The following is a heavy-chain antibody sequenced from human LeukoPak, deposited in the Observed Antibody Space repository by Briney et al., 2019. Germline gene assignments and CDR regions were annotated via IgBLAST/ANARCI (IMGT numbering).Heavy chain of an antibody. CDR1: GFTFSSYS. Sequence: AGGSLRLSCAASGFTFSSYSMNWVRQAPGKGLEWVSSISSSSSYIYYADSVKGRFTISRDSAKNSLYLQMNSLRAEDTAVYYCARDDSSSWTPRYGMDVWGQGTTVTVSS. V-gene: IGHV3-21*01. CDR3: ARDDSSSWTPRYGMDV. J-gene: IGHJ6*02. CDR2: ISSSSSYI. D-gene: IGHD6-13*01.